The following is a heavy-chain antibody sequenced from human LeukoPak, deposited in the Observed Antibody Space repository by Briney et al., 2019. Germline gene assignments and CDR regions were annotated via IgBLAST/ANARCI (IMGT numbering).Heavy chain of an antibody. CDR2: MYYSGTT. CDR1: GGSISTSSHY. V-gene: IGHV4-39*01. Sequence: SETLSLTCTVSGGSISTSSHYWGWIRQPPGKGLEWIGSMYYSGTTYYNPSLKSRVTISVDTSKNQFSLKLSSVTAADTAVYYCARHRYRSGSDWIDPWGQGTLVTVSS. J-gene: IGHJ5*02. D-gene: IGHD1-26*01. CDR3: ARHRYRSGSDWIDP.